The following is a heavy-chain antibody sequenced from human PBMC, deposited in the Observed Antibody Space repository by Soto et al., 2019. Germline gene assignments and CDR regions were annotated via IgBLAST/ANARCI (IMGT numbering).Heavy chain of an antibody. V-gene: IGHV1-46*03. Sequence: QVQLVQSGAEVMKPGASVKVSCKASGYTFTNYYMHWVRQAPGQGLEWMGIINPSGGSTSYAQKFQGRVTMTRDTSTSTVYLELSSLRSEDTAVYYCAIHAPDYDFWSGYPGDYWGQGTLVTVSS. CDR3: AIHAPDYDFWSGYPGDY. D-gene: IGHD3-3*01. CDR2: INPSGGST. J-gene: IGHJ4*02. CDR1: GYTFTNYY.